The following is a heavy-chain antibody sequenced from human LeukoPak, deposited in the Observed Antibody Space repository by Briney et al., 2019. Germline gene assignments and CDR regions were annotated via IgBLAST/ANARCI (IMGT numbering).Heavy chain of an antibody. D-gene: IGHD3-10*01. CDR2: IYYSGST. V-gene: IGHV4-59*01. CDR1: GGSISPYY. J-gene: IGHJ6*03. CDR3: ARGRGALGYMDV. Sequence: KPSETLSLTCTVSGGSISPYYWSWIRQPPGKGLEWIGYIYYSGSTNYNPSLKSRVTISVDTSKNQFSLKLSSVTAADTAVYYCARGRGALGYMDVWGKGTTVTVSS.